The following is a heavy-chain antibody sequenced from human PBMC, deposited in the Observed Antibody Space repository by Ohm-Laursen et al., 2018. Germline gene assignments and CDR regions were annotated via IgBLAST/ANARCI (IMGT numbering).Heavy chain of an antibody. CDR1: GFTFSSYA. CDR3: ARDYVTTEPGDY. CDR2: ISGSGSRT. J-gene: IGHJ4*02. D-gene: IGHD4-11*01. V-gene: IGHV3-23*01. Sequence: SLRLSCAASGFTFSSYAMNWVRQAPGKGLEWVSGISGSGSRTYYADSVKGRFTISRDNSKNTLYLQMNSLRAEDTAVYYCARDYVTTEPGDYWGQGTLVTVSS.